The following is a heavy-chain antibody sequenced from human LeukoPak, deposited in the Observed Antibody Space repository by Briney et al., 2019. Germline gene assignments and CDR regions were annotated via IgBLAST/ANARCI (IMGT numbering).Heavy chain of an antibody. CDR3: ARTHYYDFWSGYIYGMDV. CDR1: GYTFTGYY. J-gene: IGHJ6*02. V-gene: IGHV1-2*02. CDR2: INPNSGGT. Sequence: GASVKVSCKASGYTFTGYYMHWVRQAPGQGLEWMGWINPNSGGTNYAQKFQGRVTMTRNTSISTAYMELSSLRSEDTAVYYCARTHYYDFWSGYIYGMDVWGQGTTVTVSS. D-gene: IGHD3-3*01.